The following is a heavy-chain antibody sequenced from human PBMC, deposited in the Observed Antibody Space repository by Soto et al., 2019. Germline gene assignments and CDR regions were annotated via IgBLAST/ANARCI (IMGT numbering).Heavy chain of an antibody. J-gene: IGHJ5*02. V-gene: IGHV3-30*03. Sequence: GGSLRLSCAASGFTFSSYGMHWVRQAPGKGLEWVAVISYDGSNKYYADSVKGRFTISRDNSKNTLYLQMNSLRAEDTAVYYCGAGNWFDPWGQGTLVTVSS. D-gene: IGHD6-13*01. CDR1: GFTFSSYG. CDR2: ISYDGSNK. CDR3: GAGNWFDP.